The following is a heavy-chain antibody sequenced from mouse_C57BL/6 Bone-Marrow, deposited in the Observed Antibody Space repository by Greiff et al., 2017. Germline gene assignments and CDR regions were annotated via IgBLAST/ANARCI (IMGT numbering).Heavy chain of an antibody. CDR1: GYSITSDY. Sequence: EVQLQQSGPGLAKPSQTLSLTCSVTGYSITSDYWNWIRKFPGNKLEYMGYISYSGSTYYNPSLKSRISITRDTSKNQYYLQLNSVTTEDTATYYCALNYYGSSPWFAYWGQGTLVTVSA. J-gene: IGHJ3*01. CDR3: ALNYYGSSPWFAY. V-gene: IGHV3-8*01. D-gene: IGHD1-1*01. CDR2: ISYSGST.